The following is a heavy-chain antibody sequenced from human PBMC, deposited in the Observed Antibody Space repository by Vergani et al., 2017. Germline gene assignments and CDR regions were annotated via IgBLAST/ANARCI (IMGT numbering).Heavy chain of an antibody. CDR2: IIPICGTA. D-gene: IGHD6-13*01. CDR1: GGTFSSYA. V-gene: IGHV1-69*01. CDR3: ARGNTRYSSSWSKRYYCYYMDG. Sequence: QVQLVQSGAEVKKPGSSVKVSCKASGGTFSSYAISWVRQATGQGLEWMGGIIPICGTANYAQKFQGRVPITADEATSTAYMGLSSLRSEYTAVYYCARGNTRYSSSWSKRYYCYYMDGWGKGTTVTVSS. J-gene: IGHJ6*03.